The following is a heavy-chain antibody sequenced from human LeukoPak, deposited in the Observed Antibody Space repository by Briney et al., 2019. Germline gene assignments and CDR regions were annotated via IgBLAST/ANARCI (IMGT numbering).Heavy chain of an antibody. CDR2: IYPGDSDT. V-gene: IGHV5-51*01. J-gene: IGHJ4*02. Sequence: GESLKISCKGSGYSFNDYWIVWVRQMPDKGLEWMGIIYPGDSDTRYSPSFQGQVTISADKSISTAYLQWSSLKASDTAMYYCARQIVGASSYWGQGTLVTVSS. D-gene: IGHD1-26*01. CDR1: GYSFNDYW. CDR3: ARQIVGASSY.